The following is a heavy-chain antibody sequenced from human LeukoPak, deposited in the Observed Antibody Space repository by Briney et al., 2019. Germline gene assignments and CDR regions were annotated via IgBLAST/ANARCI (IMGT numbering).Heavy chain of an antibody. Sequence: SGTLSLTCTVSGGSITNYYWSWIRQPPGEGLEWIGYVYACGATNSNPSLKSRVTISVDTSKNQFSLKLSSVTAADTAVYYCARHGKGVTYFYTFDIWGQGTVVAVSS. J-gene: IGHJ3*02. D-gene: IGHD2/OR15-2a*01. V-gene: IGHV4-59*08. CDR1: GGSITNYY. CDR3: ARHGKGVTYFYTFDI. CDR2: VYACGAT.